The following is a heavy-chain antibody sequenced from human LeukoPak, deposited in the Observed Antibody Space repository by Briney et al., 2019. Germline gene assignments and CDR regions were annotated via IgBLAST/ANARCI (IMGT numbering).Heavy chain of an antibody. CDR2: ISDNGGYT. J-gene: IGHJ4*02. D-gene: IGHD3-22*01. Sequence: PGGSLRLSCAGSGLTFSSYAMNWVRQAPGKGLEWVSTISDNGGYTYYADSVKGRFTVSRDNSKNTLHLQMDSLRAEDTAVYYCGCRGKYYDSVGYHNWGQGTLVTVSS. CDR1: GLTFSSYA. CDR3: GCRGKYYDSVGYHN. V-gene: IGHV3-23*01.